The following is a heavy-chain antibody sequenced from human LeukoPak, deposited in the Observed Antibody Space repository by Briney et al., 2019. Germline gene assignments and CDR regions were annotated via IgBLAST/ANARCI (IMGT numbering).Heavy chain of an antibody. Sequence: PGGSLRLSCEASGFSFSSSWMHWVRQVPGKGLEWVSRINSGGSTISYADSVKGRFTISRHNAKNSLYLQMNSLRAEDTAVYYCARDRDNVAGTRGYFDYWGQGTLVTVSS. CDR3: ARDRDNVAGTRGYFDY. V-gene: IGHV3-74*01. CDR2: INSGGSTI. CDR1: GFSFSSSW. J-gene: IGHJ4*02. D-gene: IGHD6-19*01.